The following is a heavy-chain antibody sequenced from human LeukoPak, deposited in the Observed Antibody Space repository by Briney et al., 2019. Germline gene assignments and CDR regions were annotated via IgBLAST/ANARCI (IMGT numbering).Heavy chain of an antibody. D-gene: IGHD3-10*01. CDR1: GFSFSGYW. J-gene: IGHJ6*02. CDR3: AKDLDTMVRGLIIKPTYYYYGMDV. V-gene: IGHV3-7*03. CDR2: IKQDGSVK. Sequence: PGGSLRLSCAASGFSFSGYWMSWVRQTPGKGLEWVANIKQDGSVKNSVDSMKGRFTISRDNAKNSLYLQMNSLRAEDTALYYCAKDLDTMVRGLIIKPTYYYYGMDVWGQGTTVIVSS.